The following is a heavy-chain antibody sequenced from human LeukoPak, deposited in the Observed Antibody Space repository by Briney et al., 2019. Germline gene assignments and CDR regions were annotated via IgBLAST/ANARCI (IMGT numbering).Heavy chain of an antibody. CDR1: GFTFDDYA. Sequence: GGSLRLSRAASGFTFDDYAMHWVRQAPGKGLEWVSGISWNSGSIGYADSVKGRFTISRDNAKNSLYLQMNSLRAEDMALYYCAKGLKRWPSRGAFDIWGQGTMVTVSS. V-gene: IGHV3-9*03. J-gene: IGHJ3*02. CDR2: ISWNSGSI. D-gene: IGHD2-15*01. CDR3: AKGLKRWPSRGAFDI.